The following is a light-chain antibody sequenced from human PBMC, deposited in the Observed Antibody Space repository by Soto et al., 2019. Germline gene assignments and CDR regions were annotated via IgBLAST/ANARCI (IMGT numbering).Light chain of an antibody. Sequence: DIQMTQSPSSLSASVGDRVTITCQANQDIRNRINWYQQKSGKAPKVLIYDASNLEMGVPSRFGGSGSGTNFSFSVSSLQPEDIATYYCQQYDNLPLTFGGGTKVEIK. V-gene: IGKV1-33*01. J-gene: IGKJ4*01. CDR3: QQYDNLPLT. CDR1: QDIRNR. CDR2: DAS.